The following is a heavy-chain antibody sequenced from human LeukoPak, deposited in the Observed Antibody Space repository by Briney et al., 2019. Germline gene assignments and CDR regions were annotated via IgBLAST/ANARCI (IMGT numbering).Heavy chain of an antibody. CDR3: TRLLDRLGVYAFDI. CDR2: ISSSSSTI. Sequence: GGSLRLSCAASGFTFSSYSMNWVRQAPGKGLEWVSYISSSSSTIYYADSVKGRFTISRDNAKNSLYLQMNSLRAEDTAVYYCTRLLDRLGVYAFDIWGQGTMVTVSS. D-gene: IGHD3-22*01. J-gene: IGHJ3*02. CDR1: GFTFSSYS. V-gene: IGHV3-48*01.